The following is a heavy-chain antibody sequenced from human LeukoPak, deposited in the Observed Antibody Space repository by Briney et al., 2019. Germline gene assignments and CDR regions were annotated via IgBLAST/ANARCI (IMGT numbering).Heavy chain of an antibody. V-gene: IGHV1-8*01. Sequence: ASVKVSCKASGNTFSNYHINWVRQATGQGLEWMGWMDPKSGNTGYAQKFQRRVTMTRDTSISTAYMELSSLRSGDTAVYYCARPLYCSIGICENWLDPWGQGTLVTVSS. CDR1: GNTFSNYH. CDR2: MDPKSGNT. J-gene: IGHJ5*02. D-gene: IGHD2-15*01. CDR3: ARPLYCSIGICENWLDP.